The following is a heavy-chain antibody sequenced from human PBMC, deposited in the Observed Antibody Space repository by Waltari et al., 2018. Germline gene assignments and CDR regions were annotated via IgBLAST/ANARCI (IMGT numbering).Heavy chain of an antibody. CDR2: IYYSAST. D-gene: IGHD3-10*01. J-gene: IGHJ4*02. CDR3: VRGGGYYYGSGSYFDY. Sequence: QVQLQESGPGLVKPSETLSLTCTVSGGSISSHYWSWIRQPPGKGLEWIGYIYYSASTNYNPSLKGGVTRSVETSKNQLSLKLSSGAAADTAVYYWVRGGGYYYGSGSYFDYWGQGTLVTVSS. CDR1: GGSISSHY. V-gene: IGHV4-59*11.